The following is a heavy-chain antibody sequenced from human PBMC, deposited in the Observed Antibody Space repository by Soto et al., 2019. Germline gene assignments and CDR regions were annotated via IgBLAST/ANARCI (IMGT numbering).Heavy chain of an antibody. V-gene: IGHV4-39*01. CDR3: ATSQKGYNWNYFDH. D-gene: IGHD1-20*01. Sequence: SETLSLTCAVSGASISGSYYYWAWLRHSPGKGPEWIGSVFYTGFTSYNPSLESRVSVSVDTSKSQFSLKLSAVTAADTAVYYCATSQKGYNWNYFDHWGQGALVTV. J-gene: IGHJ4*02. CDR1: GASISGSYYY. CDR2: VFYTGFT.